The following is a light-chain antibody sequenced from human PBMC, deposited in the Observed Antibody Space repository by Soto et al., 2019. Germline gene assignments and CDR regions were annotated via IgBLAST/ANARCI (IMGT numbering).Light chain of an antibody. CDR2: GAS. CDR3: QHRAGWPPALT. J-gene: IGKJ4*01. CDR1: QSVSSN. Sequence: EIVMTQSPATLSVSPGERATLSCRARQSVSSNLAWYQQKPGQAPRLPIYGASTRATGIPARFSGSGSGTEFTLTISSLQSEDSAIYFCQHRAGWPPALTFGGGTKVDIK. V-gene: IGKV3-15*01.